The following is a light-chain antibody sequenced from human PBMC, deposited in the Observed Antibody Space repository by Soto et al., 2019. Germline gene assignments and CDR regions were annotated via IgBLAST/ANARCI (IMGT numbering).Light chain of an antibody. Sequence: QLVLTQSSSASASLGSSVKLTCTLSSGHSSNIIAWHQQQPGKAPRHLMKLERSGSYNKGSGVPDRFSGSSSGADRYLAISSLQFEDEADYYCETWDSNSRVFGGGTKLTVL. V-gene: IGLV4-60*02. CDR2: LERSGSY. J-gene: IGLJ3*02. CDR3: ETWDSNSRV. CDR1: SGHSSNI.